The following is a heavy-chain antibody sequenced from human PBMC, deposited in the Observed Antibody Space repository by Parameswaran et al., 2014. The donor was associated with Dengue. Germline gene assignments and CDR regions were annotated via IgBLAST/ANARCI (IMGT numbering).Heavy chain of an antibody. Sequence: ASETLSLTCAVYGGSFSGYYWSWIRQPPGKGLEWIGEINHSGSTNYNPSLKSRVTISVDTSKNQFSLKLSSVTAADTAVYYCARRALITGTTAGWFDPWGQGTLVTVSS. CDR2: INHSGST. CDR1: GGSFSGYY. CDR3: ARRALITGTTAGWFDP. V-gene: IGHV4-34*01. J-gene: IGHJ5*02. D-gene: IGHD1-20*01.